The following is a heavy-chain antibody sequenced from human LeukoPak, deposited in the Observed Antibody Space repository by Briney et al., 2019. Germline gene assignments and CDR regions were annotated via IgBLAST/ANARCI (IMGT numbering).Heavy chain of an antibody. J-gene: IGHJ4*02. CDR1: GYTFTGYC. CDR3: ARGGTTVTTYYFDY. D-gene: IGHD4-17*01. CDR2: INPNSGGT. V-gene: IGHV1-2*06. Sequence: ASVKVSCKASGYTFTGYCMHWVQQAPGQGLEWMGRINPNSGGTNYAQKFQGRVTMTRDTSISTAYMELSRLRSDDTAVYYCARGGTTVTTYYFDYWGQGTLVTVSS.